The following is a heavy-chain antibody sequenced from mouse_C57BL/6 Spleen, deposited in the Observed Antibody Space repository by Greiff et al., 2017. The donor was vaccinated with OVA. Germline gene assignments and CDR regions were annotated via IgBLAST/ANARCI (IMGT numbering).Heavy chain of an antibody. CDR2: IDPSDSET. V-gene: IGHV1-52*01. CDR3: ARGGGYYGSSAFDV. Sequence: QVQLQQPGAELVRPGSSVKLSCKASGYTFTSYWMHWVKQRPIQGLEWIGNIDPSDSETHYNQKFKDKATLTVDKSSSTAYMQLSSLTSEDSAVYYCARGGGYYGSSAFDVWGTGTTVTVSS. D-gene: IGHD1-1*01. CDR1: GYTFTSYW. J-gene: IGHJ1*03.